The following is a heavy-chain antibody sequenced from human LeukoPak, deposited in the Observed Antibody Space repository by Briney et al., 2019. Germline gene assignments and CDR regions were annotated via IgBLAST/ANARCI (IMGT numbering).Heavy chain of an antibody. CDR3: AKYGTYGDYPFDY. CDR2: ISDSGGSI. Sequence: GGSLRLSCAASGFTFSSHAIAWVRQAPGKGLEWVSGISDSGGSIHYADSVKGRFTISRDNSKNTLYLQMHSLRAEDTAVYYCAKYGTYGDYPFDYWGQGTLVTVSS. CDR1: GFTFSSHA. J-gene: IGHJ4*02. V-gene: IGHV3-23*01. D-gene: IGHD4-17*01.